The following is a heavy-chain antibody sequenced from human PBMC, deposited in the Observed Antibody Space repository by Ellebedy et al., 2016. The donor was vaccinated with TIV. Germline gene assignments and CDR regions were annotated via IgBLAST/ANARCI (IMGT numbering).Heavy chain of an antibody. D-gene: IGHD3-10*01. CDR2: IKEDGSQT. V-gene: IGHV3-7*03. CDR1: GFTFSTYW. Sequence: GESLKISCATSGFTFSTYWMAWVRQAPGKGLEWVANIKEDGSQTYYVGSVKGRFTISGDNAKNSLYLQMNSLRAEDTAIYYCAKDSGKYGWNSEYWGQGSLITVSS. CDR3: AKDSGKYGWNSEY. J-gene: IGHJ4*02.